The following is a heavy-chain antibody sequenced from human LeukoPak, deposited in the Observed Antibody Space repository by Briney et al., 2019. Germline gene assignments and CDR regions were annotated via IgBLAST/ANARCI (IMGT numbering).Heavy chain of an antibody. D-gene: IGHD4-23*01. Sequence: GGSLRLSCAASGFTFSSYAMSWVRQAPGKGLGWVSAISGSGGSTYYADSVKGRFTISRDNSKNTLYLQMNSLRAEDTAVYYCARDPYDDYGGNSGYFDYWGQGTLVTVSS. CDR2: ISGSGGST. CDR1: GFTFSSYA. CDR3: ARDPYDDYGGNSGYFDY. J-gene: IGHJ4*02. V-gene: IGHV3-23*01.